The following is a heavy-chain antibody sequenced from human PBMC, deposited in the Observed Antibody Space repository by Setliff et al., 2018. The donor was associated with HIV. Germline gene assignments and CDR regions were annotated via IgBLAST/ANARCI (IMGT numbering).Heavy chain of an antibody. D-gene: IGHD1-26*01. J-gene: IGHJ3*02. CDR2: ISPYNGNT. Sequence: ASVKVSCKASGYTFTNFGITWVRQAPGQGLEWMGWISPYNGNTNYAPELHGRVTMTTDTSTSTASLELRSLRSDDTAVYYCARASGGNSVENGFDIWGQGTMVTVSS. CDR3: ARASGGNSVENGFDI. CDR1: GYTFTNFG. V-gene: IGHV1-18*01.